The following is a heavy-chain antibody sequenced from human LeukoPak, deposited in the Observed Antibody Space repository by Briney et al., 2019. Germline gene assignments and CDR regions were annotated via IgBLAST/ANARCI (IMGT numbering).Heavy chain of an antibody. J-gene: IGHJ3*02. CDR3: ARVSAATIAAFDI. Sequence: ASVNVSCKASGYTFTSYAMHWVRQAPGQRLEWMGWINAGNGNTKYSQKFQGRVTITRDTSASAAYMELSSLRSEDTAVYYCARVSAATIAAFDIWGQGTMVTVSS. D-gene: IGHD5-12*01. V-gene: IGHV1-3*01. CDR1: GYTFTSYA. CDR2: INAGNGNT.